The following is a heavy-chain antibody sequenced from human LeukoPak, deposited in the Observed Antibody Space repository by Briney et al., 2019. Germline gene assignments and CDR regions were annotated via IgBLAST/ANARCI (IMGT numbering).Heavy chain of an antibody. CDR2: ISAYNGDT. Sequence: GASVKVSCKASGYTFTGYYMHWVRQAPGQGLEWVGWISAYNGDTNYAQNLQGRVTMTTDTSTTTAYMELRSLRSDDTAVYYCAIRYCSSTRCLDYWGQGTLVTVSS. D-gene: IGHD2-2*01. V-gene: IGHV1-18*04. J-gene: IGHJ4*02. CDR3: AIRYCSSTRCLDY. CDR1: GYTFTGYY.